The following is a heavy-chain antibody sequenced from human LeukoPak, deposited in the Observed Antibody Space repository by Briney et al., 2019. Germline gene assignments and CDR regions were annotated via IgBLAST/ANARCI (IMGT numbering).Heavy chain of an antibody. Sequence: AQTLSLTCTVSGGSISSGDYYWSWVRQPPWKGLEWFGYIYYSGSTYYNPSLKSRVTISVDTSKNQFSLKLSSVTAADTAVYYCARAYCSSTSCYTDYYYMDVWGKGTTVTVSS. CDR1: GGSISSGDYY. D-gene: IGHD2-2*02. J-gene: IGHJ6*03. CDR2: IYYSGST. V-gene: IGHV4-30-4*08. CDR3: ARAYCSSTSCYTDYYYMDV.